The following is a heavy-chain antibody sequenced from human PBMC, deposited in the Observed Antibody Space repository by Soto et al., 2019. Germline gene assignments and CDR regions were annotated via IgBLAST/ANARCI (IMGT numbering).Heavy chain of an antibody. V-gene: IGHV3-21*01. CDR2: ISSSSSYI. Sequence: PGGSLRLSCAASGFTFSSYSMNWVRQAPGKGLEWVSSISSSSSYIYYADSVKGRFTISRDNAKNSLYLQMNSLRAEDTAVYYCASQNDYGDYDGYWGQGTLVTVSS. J-gene: IGHJ4*02. CDR3: ASQNDYGDYDGY. D-gene: IGHD4-17*01. CDR1: GFTFSSYS.